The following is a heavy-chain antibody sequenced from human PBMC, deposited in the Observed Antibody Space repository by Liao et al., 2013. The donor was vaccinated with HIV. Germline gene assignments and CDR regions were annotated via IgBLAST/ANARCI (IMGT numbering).Heavy chain of an antibody. J-gene: IGHJ4*02. V-gene: IGHV4-61*02. D-gene: IGHD3-10*01. CDR1: GGSIRSSRYY. CDR3: ARLRRSGKHN. CDR2: IYTSGNT. Sequence: QLQESGPGLVKPSETLSLTCNVSGGSIRSSRYYWGWIRQPAGKRLEWLGRIYTSGNTDYSPSLKRRLTISLDTANNQFSLKLTSVTAADTAVYYCARLRRSGKHNWGQGILVTVSS.